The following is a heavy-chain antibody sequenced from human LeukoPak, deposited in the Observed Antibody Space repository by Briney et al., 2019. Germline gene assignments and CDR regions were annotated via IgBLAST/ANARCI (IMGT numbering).Heavy chain of an antibody. CDR2: INPRGGST. Sequence: GASVKVSCKASGYTFTSYYMHWVRQAPGQGLEWMGIINPRGGSTSYAQKFQGRVTMTRDMSTSTDYMELSSLRSEDTAIYYCARDNSVGDIAWWFDPWGQGTLVTVST. CDR1: GYTFTSYY. D-gene: IGHD3-10*01. J-gene: IGHJ5*02. V-gene: IGHV1-46*01. CDR3: ARDNSVGDIAWWFDP.